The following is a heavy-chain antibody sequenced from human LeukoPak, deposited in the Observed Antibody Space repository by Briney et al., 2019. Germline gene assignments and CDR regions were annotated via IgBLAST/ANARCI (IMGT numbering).Heavy chain of an antibody. CDR1: GFIFRSHG. J-gene: IGHJ4*02. V-gene: IGHV3-30*02. CDR2: IRYDGSNK. D-gene: IGHD2-2*01. CDR3: AKDRESYYCTSTSCYLDY. Sequence: GGSLRLSCAASGFIFRSHGMHWVRQAPGEGLEWVAFIRYDGSNKYYADSVKGRFTISRDNSKNTLYLQMNSLRAEDTAVYYCAKDRESYYCTSTSCYLDYWGQGTLVTVSS.